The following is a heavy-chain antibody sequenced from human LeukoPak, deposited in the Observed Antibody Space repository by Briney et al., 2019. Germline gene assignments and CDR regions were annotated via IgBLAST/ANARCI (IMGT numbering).Heavy chain of an antibody. CDR2: INTDGSST. D-gene: IGHD3-3*01. CDR1: GFTFSSYW. CDR3: ARDSDFWSGTFDY. Sequence: TGGSLRLSCATSGFTFSSYWMHWVRQAPGKGLVWVSRINTDGSSTSYADSVKGRFTISRDNAKNTLYLQMNSLRAEDTAVYYCARDSDFWSGTFDYWGQGTLVTVSS. V-gene: IGHV3-74*01. J-gene: IGHJ4*02.